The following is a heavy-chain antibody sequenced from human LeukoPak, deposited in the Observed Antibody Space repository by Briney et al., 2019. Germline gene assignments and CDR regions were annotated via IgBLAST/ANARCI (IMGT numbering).Heavy chain of an antibody. CDR3: ARGLDFWSGYYFFDY. D-gene: IGHD3-3*01. J-gene: IGHJ4*02. CDR1: GYTFTGYY. V-gene: IGHV1-2*02. CDR2: INPNSGGT. Sequence: GASVKVSCKASGYTFTGYYMHWVRQAPGQGLEWMGWINPNSGGTNYAQKFQGRVTMTRDTSISTAYMELSRLRSDDTAVYYCARGLDFWSGYYFFDYWGQGTLVTVSS.